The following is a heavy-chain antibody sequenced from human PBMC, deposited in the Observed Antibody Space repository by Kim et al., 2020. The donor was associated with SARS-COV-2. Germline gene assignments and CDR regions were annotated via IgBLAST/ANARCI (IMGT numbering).Heavy chain of an antibody. CDR2: IDPSDSYT. Sequence: GESLKISCKGSGYSFTNFWINWVRQMPGKGLEWMGRIDPSDSYTNYSPSFQGHVTISVDKSISTAYLQWSSLKVSDSAMYYCASRTTHGFPRDAFDFWGQETMVTVSS. V-gene: IGHV5-10-1*01. CDR3: ASRTTHGFPRDAFDF. J-gene: IGHJ3*01. CDR1: GYSFTNFW. D-gene: IGHD1-1*01.